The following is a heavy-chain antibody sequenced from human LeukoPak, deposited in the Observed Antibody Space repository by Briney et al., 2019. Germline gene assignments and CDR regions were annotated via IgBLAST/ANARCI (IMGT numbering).Heavy chain of an antibody. V-gene: IGHV3-30*18. CDR1: GFTFSPFN. J-gene: IGHJ4*02. D-gene: IGHD3-22*01. Sequence: GGSLRLSCAASGFTFSPFNMYWVRQAPGKGLEWVAVISYDGSNKYYADSVKGRFTISRDNSKNTLYLQMNSLRAEDTAVYYCAKDSSGYYLDYWGQGTLVTVSS. CDR2: ISYDGSNK. CDR3: AKDSSGYYLDY.